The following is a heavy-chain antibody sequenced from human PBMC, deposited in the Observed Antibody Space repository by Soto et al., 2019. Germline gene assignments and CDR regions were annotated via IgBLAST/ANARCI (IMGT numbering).Heavy chain of an antibody. J-gene: IGHJ6*02. CDR2: ISYDGSNK. Sequence: RRLSCAASVFTFSSYAMKWVGQAPGKSLEWVAVISYDGSNKYYADSVKGRFTISRDNSKNTLYLQMNSLRAEDTAVYYCARDPLNRYCSGGSCYLYYYGMDVWGQGTTVTVSS. V-gene: IGHV3-30-3*01. CDR1: VFTFSSYA. CDR3: ARDPLNRYCSGGSCYLYYYGMDV. D-gene: IGHD2-15*01.